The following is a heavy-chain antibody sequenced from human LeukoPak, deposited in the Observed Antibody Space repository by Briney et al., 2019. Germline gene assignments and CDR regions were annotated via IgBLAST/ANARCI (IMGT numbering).Heavy chain of an antibody. J-gene: IGHJ4*02. D-gene: IGHD6-19*01. CDR3: AREVIAVAAYYFDY. V-gene: IGHV1-46*01. Sequence: APVKVSCKASGYTFTSYYMHWVRQAPGQGLEWMGIINPSGGSTSYAQKFQGRVTITADKSTSTAYMELSSLRSEDTAVYYCAREVIAVAAYYFDYWGQGTLVTVSS. CDR1: GYTFTSYY. CDR2: INPSGGST.